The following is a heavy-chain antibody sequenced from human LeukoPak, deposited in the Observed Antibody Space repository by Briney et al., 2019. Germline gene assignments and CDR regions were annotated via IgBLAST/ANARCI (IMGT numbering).Heavy chain of an antibody. CDR1: GGSISSSSYY. CDR2: IYYSGST. V-gene: IGHV4-39*07. J-gene: IGHJ6*03. D-gene: IGHD3-10*01. CDR3: ARVPLFGWAPYYYYYYMDV. Sequence: PSETLSLTCTVSGGSISSSSYYWGWIRQPPGKGLEWIGSIYYSGSTYYNPSLKSRVTISVDTSKNQFSLKLSSVTAADTAVYYCARVPLFGWAPYYYYYYMDVWGKGTTVTVSS.